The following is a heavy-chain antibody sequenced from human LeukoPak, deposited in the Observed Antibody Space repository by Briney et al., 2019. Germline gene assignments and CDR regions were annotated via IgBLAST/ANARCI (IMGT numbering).Heavy chain of an antibody. Sequence: SETLSLTCTVSSGSISSYYWSWMRQPPGKGLEWIGYIYYSGSTNYNPSLKSRVTISVDTSKNQFSLKLSSVTAADTAVYYCARGRGRHFDYWGQGTLVTVSS. CDR1: SGSISSYY. CDR2: IYYSGST. V-gene: IGHV4-59*01. J-gene: IGHJ4*02. CDR3: ARGRGRHFDY.